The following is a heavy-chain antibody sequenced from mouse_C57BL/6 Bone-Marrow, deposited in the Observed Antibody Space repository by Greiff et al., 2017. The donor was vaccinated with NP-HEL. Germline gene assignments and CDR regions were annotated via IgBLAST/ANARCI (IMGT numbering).Heavy chain of an antibody. CDR3: ARVLTGPLAY. Sequence: EVQVVESGGGLVKPGGSLKLSCAASGFTFSSYAMSWVRQTPEKRLEWVATISDGGSYTYYPDTVKGRFTISRDNAKNNLYLQMSHLKSEDTAMYYCARVLTGPLAYWGQGTLVTVSA. D-gene: IGHD4-1*01. CDR1: GFTFSSYA. CDR2: ISDGGSYT. V-gene: IGHV5-4*01. J-gene: IGHJ3*01.